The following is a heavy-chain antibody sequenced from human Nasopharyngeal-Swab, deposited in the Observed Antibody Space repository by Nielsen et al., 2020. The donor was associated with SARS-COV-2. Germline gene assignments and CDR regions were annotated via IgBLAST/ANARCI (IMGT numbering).Heavy chain of an antibody. D-gene: IGHD3-16*01. Sequence: GESLKISCAASGFTFGSYGMHWVRQAPGKGLEWVAVISYDGSNKYYADSVKGRFTISRDNSKNTLYLQMNSLRAEDTAVYYCAKGGVYFDYWGQGTLVTVSS. V-gene: IGHV3-30*18. CDR3: AKGGVYFDY. J-gene: IGHJ4*02. CDR2: ISYDGSNK. CDR1: GFTFGSYG.